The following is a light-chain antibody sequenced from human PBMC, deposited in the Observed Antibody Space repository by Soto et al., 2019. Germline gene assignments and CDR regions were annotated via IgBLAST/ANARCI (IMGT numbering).Light chain of an antibody. CDR1: QSLVHSDGIAY. CDR2: KVS. V-gene: IGKV2-30*02. Sequence: DVVVTQSPLSLPVTLGQAASMSCSSNQSLVHSDGIAYFSWFQQRPGRSPRRLIYKVSNRDSGVPARFSGSGSGTDFALKISRVEAEDVGVYYCMQGTHWPITFGQGTRLEIK. J-gene: IGKJ5*01. CDR3: MQGTHWPIT.